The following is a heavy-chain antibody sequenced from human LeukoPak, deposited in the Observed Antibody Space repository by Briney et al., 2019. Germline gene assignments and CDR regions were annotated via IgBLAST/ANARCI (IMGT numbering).Heavy chain of an antibody. CDR1: GASISSISYY. Sequence: SETLSLTCTVSGASISSISYYWGWIRQPPGKGLEWIGSIYYSGGTYYNPSLKSRVTISVDTSKNQFSLKLSSVTAADTAVYYCVRRLQTQVDYWGQGTLVTVSS. V-gene: IGHV4-39*01. CDR3: VRRLQTQVDY. J-gene: IGHJ4*02. CDR2: IYYSGGT. D-gene: IGHD5-24*01.